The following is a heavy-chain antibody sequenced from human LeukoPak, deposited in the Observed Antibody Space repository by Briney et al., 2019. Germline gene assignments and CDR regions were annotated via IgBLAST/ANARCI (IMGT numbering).Heavy chain of an antibody. V-gene: IGHV5-51*01. J-gene: IGHJ4*02. D-gene: IGHD2-2*03. Sequence: GESLKISCKGSGYSFTSYWIGWVRQMPGKGLEWMGIIYPGDSDTRYSPSFQGQVTISADKSISTAYLQWSSLKASDTAMYYCARKPGYCSSTSCYRGYFDYWGRGTLVTISS. CDR2: IYPGDSDT. CDR1: GYSFTSYW. CDR3: ARKPGYCSSTSCYRGYFDY.